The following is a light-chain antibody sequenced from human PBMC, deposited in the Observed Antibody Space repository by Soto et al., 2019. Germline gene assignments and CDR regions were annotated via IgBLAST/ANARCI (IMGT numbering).Light chain of an antibody. J-gene: IGKJ1*01. CDR1: QPISSW. V-gene: IGKV1-5*01. Sequence: DIQLTQSPPTLSASVGDRVTITCRASQPISSWLAWYHQKPGKAPNLLIFDASNLESGVPSRFSGSGSGTEFTLTISSLQPEDFGIYYCQQYENYWTLGQGTKVDI. CDR2: DAS. CDR3: QQYENYWT.